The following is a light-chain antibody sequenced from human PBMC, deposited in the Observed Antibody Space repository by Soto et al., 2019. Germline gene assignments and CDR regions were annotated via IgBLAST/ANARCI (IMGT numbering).Light chain of an antibody. J-gene: IGKJ3*01. CDR2: GVS. V-gene: IGKV3-20*01. Sequence: IAVTRCPGTESLSPGEPATLKYRASQTGSNSYLAWYQQKSGQAPRLLIYGVSTRATGTPDRFSGSGSGTDFTLTIRRLEPEDFAAYPRHRYEYPRPTFGPGTKVDIK. CDR3: HRYEYPRPT. CDR1: QTGSNSY.